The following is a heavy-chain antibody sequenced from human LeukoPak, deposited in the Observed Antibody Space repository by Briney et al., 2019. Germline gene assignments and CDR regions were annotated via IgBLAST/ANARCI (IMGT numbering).Heavy chain of an antibody. J-gene: IGHJ6*03. CDR2: INPSGGST. CDR3: ARGPYYDSSGYYDYYYYYMDV. CDR1: GYTFTSYY. V-gene: IGHV1-46*01. D-gene: IGHD3-22*01. Sequence: ASVKVSCKASGYTFTSYYMHWVRQAPGQGLEWMGIINPSGGSTSYAQKFQGRVTMTRDTSASTVYMELSSLRSEDTAVYYCARGPYYDSSGYYDYYYYYMDVWGKGTTVTISS.